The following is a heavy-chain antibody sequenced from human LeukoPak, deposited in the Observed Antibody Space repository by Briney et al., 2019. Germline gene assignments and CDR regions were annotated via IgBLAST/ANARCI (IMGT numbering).Heavy chain of an antibody. Sequence: SQTLSLTCAISGDSVSSNSVAWNWIRQSPSRGLEWLGRTYRGSKHYAGSVNSRVTINPDTSKNQFSLKLSSVTAADTAVYYCARERIAVAGIGGYYYYGMDVWGQGTTVTVSS. V-gene: IGHV6-1*01. D-gene: IGHD6-19*01. CDR2: TYRGSK. CDR3: ARERIAVAGIGGYYYYGMDV. CDR1: GDSVSSNSVA. J-gene: IGHJ6*02.